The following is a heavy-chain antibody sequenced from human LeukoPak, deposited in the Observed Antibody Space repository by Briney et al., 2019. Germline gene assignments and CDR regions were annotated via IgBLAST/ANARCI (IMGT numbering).Heavy chain of an antibody. J-gene: IGHJ4*02. Sequence: GGSLRLSCAASGFTFSSYWMSWVRQAPGKGLEWVANIKQDGSEKYYVDSVKGRFTISRDNAKNSLYLQMNSLRAEDTAVYYCARERGDVVVTTRGLDYWGQGTLVTVSS. D-gene: IGHD2-21*02. CDR1: GFTFSSYW. CDR2: IKQDGSEK. CDR3: ARERGDVVVTTRGLDY. V-gene: IGHV3-7*01.